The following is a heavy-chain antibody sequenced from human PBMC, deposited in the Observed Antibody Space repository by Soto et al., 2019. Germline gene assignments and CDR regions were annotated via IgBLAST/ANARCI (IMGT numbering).Heavy chain of an antibody. J-gene: IGHJ1*01. CDR2: IYYSGST. D-gene: IGHD3-10*01. Sequence: PSETLSLTCTVSGGSISSGDYYWSWIRQPPGKGLEWIGYIYYSGSTYYNPSLRSRVTISVDTSKNQFSLKLNSVTAADSAVYYCASGPSGSFTYSGQGTLVTVSS. V-gene: IGHV4-30-4*01. CDR1: GGSISSGDYY. CDR3: ASGPSGSFTY.